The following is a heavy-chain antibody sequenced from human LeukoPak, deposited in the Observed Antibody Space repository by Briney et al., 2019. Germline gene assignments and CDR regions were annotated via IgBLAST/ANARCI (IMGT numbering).Heavy chain of an antibody. CDR3: ARHPSYWGFFDY. J-gene: IGHJ4*02. D-gene: IGHD1-26*01. Sequence: ASVKVSCKASGYTFTSYGISWVRQAPGQGLEWMGWISAYNGNTNYAQKLQGRVTMTTDTSTSTAYVELRSLRSDDTAVYYCARHPSYWGFFDYWGQGTLVTVSS. CDR1: GYTFTSYG. CDR2: ISAYNGNT. V-gene: IGHV1-18*01.